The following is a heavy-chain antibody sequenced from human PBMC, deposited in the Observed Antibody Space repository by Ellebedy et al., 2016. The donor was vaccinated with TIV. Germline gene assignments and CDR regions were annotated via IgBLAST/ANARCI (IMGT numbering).Heavy chain of an antibody. CDR1: GASISSSYW. V-gene: IGHV4-4*02. CDR3: ARVGLTGSSPLDY. Sequence: SETLSLTCTVSGASISSSYWWAWVRQPPGKGLESLGDIYHSGTTNYNPSLNGRLTMSVDTSTNIFSLTLASVTAADTAIYFCARVGLTGSSPLDYWGQGVLVTVSS. CDR2: IYHSGTT. D-gene: IGHD3-9*01. J-gene: IGHJ4*02.